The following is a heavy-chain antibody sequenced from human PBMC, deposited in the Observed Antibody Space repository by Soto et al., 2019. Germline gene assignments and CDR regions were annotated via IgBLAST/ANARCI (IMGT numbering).Heavy chain of an antibody. D-gene: IGHD1-26*01. CDR3: ARAPRGAGAISYYYYGMDV. Sequence: PSETLSLTCTVSGCSISSGGYYWSWIRQHPGKGLEWIGYIYYSGSTYYNPSLKSRVTISVDTSKNQFSLKLSSVTAADTAVYYCARAPRGAGAISYYYYGMDVWGQGTTVTVSS. CDR2: IYYSGST. J-gene: IGHJ6*02. CDR1: GCSISSGGYY. V-gene: IGHV4-31*03.